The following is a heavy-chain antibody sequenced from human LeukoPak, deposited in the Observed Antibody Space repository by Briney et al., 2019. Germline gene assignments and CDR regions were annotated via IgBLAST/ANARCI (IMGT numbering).Heavy chain of an antibody. CDR3: ARMALDGGDSIGFDS. CDR2: INPNIGDA. J-gene: IGHJ5*01. Sequence: ASVKVSCKASGYTFTDYIIHWVRQAPGQGLEWMGWINPNIGDARYAHKFQDRVTMTRDRSINTAYMELSRLTSDDTAVYYCARMALDGGDSIGFDSWGQGTLVTVSS. CDR1: GYTFTDYI. V-gene: IGHV1-2*02. D-gene: IGHD2-21*02.